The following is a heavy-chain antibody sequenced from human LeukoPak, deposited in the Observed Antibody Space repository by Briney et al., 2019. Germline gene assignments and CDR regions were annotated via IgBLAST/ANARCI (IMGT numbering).Heavy chain of an antibody. J-gene: IGHJ4*02. CDR1: GGSINNYY. V-gene: IGHV4-59*01. Sequence: SETLSLTCTVSGGSINNYYWSWIRQPPGKGLEWIGYKYYSGTTKYNPSLKSRVTISLDTSKNQFSLKLTPVTTADTAVYYCATHTTSYREDYWGQGALVTVSS. D-gene: IGHD3-16*02. CDR2: KYYSGTT. CDR3: ATHTTSYREDY.